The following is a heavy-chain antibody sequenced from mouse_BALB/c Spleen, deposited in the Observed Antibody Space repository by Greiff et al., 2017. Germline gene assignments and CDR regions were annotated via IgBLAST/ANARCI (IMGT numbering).Heavy chain of an antibody. J-gene: IGHJ2*01. CDR1: GFNIKDYY. V-gene: IGHV14-4*02. Sequence: SGAELVRSGASVKLSCTASGFNIKDYYMHWVKQRPEQGLEWIGWIDPENGDTEYAPKFQGKATMTADTSSNTAYLQLSSLTSEDTAVYYCNAWGRYGFDDWGQGTTLTVSA. CDR2: IDPENGDT. CDR3: NAWGRYGFDD. D-gene: IGHD2-14*01.